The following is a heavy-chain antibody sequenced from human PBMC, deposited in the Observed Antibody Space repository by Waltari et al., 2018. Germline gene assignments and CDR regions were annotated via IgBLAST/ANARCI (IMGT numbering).Heavy chain of an antibody. CDR3: ARDRGNYGFDY. CDR2: ISSSSSYI. D-gene: IGHD4-4*01. Sequence: EVQLEESGGGLVKPGGSLRLSCAASGFTFSSYSMNWVRQAPGKGLEWVSSISSSSSYIYYADSVKGRFTISRDNAKNSLYLQMNSLRAEDTAVYYCARDRGNYGFDYWGQGTLVTVSS. CDR1: GFTFSSYS. V-gene: IGHV3-21*01. J-gene: IGHJ4*02.